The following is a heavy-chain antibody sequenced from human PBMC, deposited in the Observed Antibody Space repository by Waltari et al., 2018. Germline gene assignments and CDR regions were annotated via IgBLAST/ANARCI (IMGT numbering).Heavy chain of an antibody. CDR3: ARVGMYYYDSSGYLDY. CDR2: IIPIFGTA. Sequence: QVQLVQSGAEVKKPGSSVKVSCKASGGTFRSYAISWVRQAPGQGLEWMGGIIPIFGTANYAQKFQGRVTITADESTSTAYMELSSLRSEDTAVYYCARVGMYYYDSSGYLDYWGQGTLVTVSS. CDR1: GGTFRSYA. V-gene: IGHV1-69*01. D-gene: IGHD3-22*01. J-gene: IGHJ4*02.